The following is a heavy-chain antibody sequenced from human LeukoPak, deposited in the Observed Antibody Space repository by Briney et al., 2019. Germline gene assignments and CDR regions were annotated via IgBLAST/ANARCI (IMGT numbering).Heavy chain of an antibody. J-gene: IGHJ6*02. CDR3: ARDILPYSSGWYSSYYGMDV. D-gene: IGHD6-19*01. CDR2: ISSSSSYI. CDR1: GFTFSSYS. V-gene: IGHV3-21*01. Sequence: GGSLRLSCAASGFTFSSYSMNWVRQAPGKGLEWVSSISSSSSYIYYADSVKGRFTISRDNAKNSLYLQMNSLRAEDTAVYYCARDILPYSSGWYSSYYGMDVWGQGTTVTVSS.